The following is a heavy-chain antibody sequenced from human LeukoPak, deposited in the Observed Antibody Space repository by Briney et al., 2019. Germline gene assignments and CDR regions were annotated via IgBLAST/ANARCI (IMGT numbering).Heavy chain of an antibody. CDR3: TGYSAGWSSGGGY. Sequence: SESLSLTCTVSGGSISSLTYYWGWIRQPPGKGLEWIASIYYSGTTYYSPSLKSRVAISVNRSNNQFSLRLSSVTAADTAVYFCTGYSAGWSSGGGYWGQGTVVTVSS. V-gene: IGHV4-39*01. CDR2: IYYSGTT. D-gene: IGHD6-19*01. J-gene: IGHJ4*02. CDR1: GGSISSLTYY.